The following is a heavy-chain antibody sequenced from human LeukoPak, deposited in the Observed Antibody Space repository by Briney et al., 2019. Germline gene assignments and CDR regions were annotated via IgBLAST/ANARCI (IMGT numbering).Heavy chain of an antibody. CDR2: ISAYNGNT. Sequence: EASVKVSCKASGYTFTSYGINWVRQAPGQGLEWMGWISAYNGNTNYAQKLQGRVTMTTDTSTSTAYMELRSLRSDDTAVYYCARVDLLTGYYFFDYWGQGTLVTVSS. CDR1: GYTFTSYG. V-gene: IGHV1-18*01. CDR3: ARVDLLTGYYFFDY. J-gene: IGHJ4*02. D-gene: IGHD3-9*01.